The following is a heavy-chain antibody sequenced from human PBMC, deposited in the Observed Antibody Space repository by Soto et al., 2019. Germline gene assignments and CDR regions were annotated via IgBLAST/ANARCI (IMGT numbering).Heavy chain of an antibody. D-gene: IGHD3-9*01. CDR2: ISYDGSNK. CDR3: AKEAPDYDILTGYPWPHFDY. V-gene: IGHV3-30*18. Sequence: QVQLVESGGGVVQPGRSLRLSCAASGFTFSSYGMHWVRQAPGKGLEWVAVISYDGSNKYYADSVKGRFTISRDNSKNTLYLQMNSLRAEDTAVYYCAKEAPDYDILTGYPWPHFDYWGQGTLVTVSS. CDR1: GFTFSSYG. J-gene: IGHJ4*02.